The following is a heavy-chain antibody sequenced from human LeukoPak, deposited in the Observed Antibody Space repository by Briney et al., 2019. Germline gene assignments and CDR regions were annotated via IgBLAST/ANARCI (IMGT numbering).Heavy chain of an antibody. J-gene: IGHJ4*02. D-gene: IGHD3-22*01. CDR1: GFTFSSYA. V-gene: IGHV3-23*01. CDR2: ISGSGGST. Sequence: GGSLRLSCAASGFTFSSYAMSWVRQAPGKGLEWVSAISGSGGSTYYADSVKGRFTISRDNSKNTLYLQMNSLGAEDTAVYYCAKDRGYYDSSGYPRYFDYWGQGTLVTVSS. CDR3: AKDRGYYDSSGYPRYFDY.